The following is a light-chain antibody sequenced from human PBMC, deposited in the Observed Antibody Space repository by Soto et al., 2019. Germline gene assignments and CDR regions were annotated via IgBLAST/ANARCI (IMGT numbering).Light chain of an antibody. Sequence: QSVLTQPPSVSGAPGQRVTISCTGSSSNIGAGYDVHWYQQLPGRAPKLLIDGNTNRSSGVPDRFSGSKSGTSASLAITGLQAEDEADYYCLSFDSSLSVVFGGGTKLTVL. CDR3: LSFDSSLSVV. CDR1: SSNIGAGYD. V-gene: IGLV1-40*01. J-gene: IGLJ2*01. CDR2: GNT.